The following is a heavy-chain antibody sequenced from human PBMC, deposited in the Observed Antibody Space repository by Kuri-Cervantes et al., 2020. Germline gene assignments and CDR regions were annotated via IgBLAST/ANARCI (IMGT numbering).Heavy chain of an antibody. CDR1: GFTFSGYW. CDR3: ARDSSLGTQRGFDD. J-gene: IGHJ4*02. Sequence: LTCAASGFTFSGYWMTWVRQAPGKGLEWVADIKLDGSEKYYVDSVKGRFTISRDNAKNSLYLQMDSLRVEDTALYYCARDSSLGTQRGFDDWGQGTLVTVSS. V-gene: IGHV3-7*03. D-gene: IGHD3-16*02. CDR2: IKLDGSEK.